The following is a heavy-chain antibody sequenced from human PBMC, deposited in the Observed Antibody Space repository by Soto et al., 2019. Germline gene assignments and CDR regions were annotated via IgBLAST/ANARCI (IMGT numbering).Heavy chain of an antibody. CDR1: GFTIGGYA. CDR2: ISGSGGIT. D-gene: IGHD5-12*01. V-gene: IGHV3-23*01. Sequence: PGGPKRLPCAASGFTIGGYARGLVRQVPGKGLDWVSVISGSGGITYSADSVRGRFTVSRDNAENSLSLLMNSLRAEDTAVYYCAGEDILGARSFDYLGQGTVVTVS. J-gene: IGHJ4*02. CDR3: AGEDILGARSFDY.